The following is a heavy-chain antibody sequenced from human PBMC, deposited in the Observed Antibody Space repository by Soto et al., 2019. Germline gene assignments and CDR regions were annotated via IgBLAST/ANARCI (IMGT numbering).Heavy chain of an antibody. V-gene: IGHV3-21*01. D-gene: IGHD3-22*01. Sequence: EVQLVESGGGLVKPGGSLRLSCAASGFTFSSYSMNWVRQAPGKGLEWVSSISSSSSYIYYADSVKGRFTVSRDNAKNSLYLQITSRRAQDPAVYYCARGYHYYDSSGYDKWDAFDIWGQGAMVTVSS. J-gene: IGHJ3*02. CDR1: GFTFSSYS. CDR3: ARGYHYYDSSGYDKWDAFDI. CDR2: ISSSSSYI.